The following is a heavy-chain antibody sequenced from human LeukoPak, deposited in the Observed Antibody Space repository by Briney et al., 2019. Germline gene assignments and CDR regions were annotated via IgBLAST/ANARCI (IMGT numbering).Heavy chain of an antibody. CDR2: INPNSGGT. Sequence: ASVKVSCKASGYTFTGYYMHWVRQAPGQGLEWMGWINPNSGGTNYAQKFQGRVTMTRDTSNSTAYMELSRLRPDDTAVYYCARGNKKYQLLEYYYYYYMDVWGKGTTVTVSS. V-gene: IGHV1-2*02. CDR3: ARGNKKYQLLEYYYYYYMDV. J-gene: IGHJ6*03. D-gene: IGHD2-2*01. CDR1: GYTFTGYY.